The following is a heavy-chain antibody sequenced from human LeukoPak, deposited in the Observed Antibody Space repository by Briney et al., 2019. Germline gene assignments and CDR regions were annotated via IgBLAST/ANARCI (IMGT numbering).Heavy chain of an antibody. J-gene: IGHJ4*02. Sequence: PSETLSLTCAVYGGSFSGYYWSWIHQPPGKGLEWIGEINHGGSTNYNPSLKSRVTISVDTSKNQFSLKLSSVTAADTTVYSCARDLHYYDSSGSRGGLFDYWGQGTLVTVSS. CDR3: ARDLHYYDSSGSRGGLFDY. CDR1: GGSFSGYY. V-gene: IGHV4-34*01. CDR2: INHGGST. D-gene: IGHD3-22*01.